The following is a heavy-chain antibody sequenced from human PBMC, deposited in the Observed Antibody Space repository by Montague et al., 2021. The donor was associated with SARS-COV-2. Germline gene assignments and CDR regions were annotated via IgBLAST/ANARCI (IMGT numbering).Heavy chain of an antibody. Sequence: PALVKPTQTLTLTCTFSGFSLSTSAMCVSWIRQPPGKALEWLALIDWADGKHFSTSLKTRLTISKDTSNNQVVLTMTNMDPVDTATYYCARIWGATRGDAFDIWGQGTMVTVSS. CDR3: ARIWGATRGDAFDI. J-gene: IGHJ3*02. D-gene: IGHD1-26*01. CDR2: IDWADGK. V-gene: IGHV2-70*01. CDR1: GFSLSTSAMC.